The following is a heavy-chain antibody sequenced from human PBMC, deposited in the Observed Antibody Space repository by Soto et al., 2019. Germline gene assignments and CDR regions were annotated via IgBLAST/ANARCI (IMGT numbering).Heavy chain of an antibody. CDR1: GDSVSSNSAA. J-gene: IGHJ4*02. V-gene: IGHV6-1*01. Sequence: SQTLSLTCAISGDSVSSNSAAWNWIRQSPSRGLEWLGGTYYRSKWYNDYAVSVKSRITINPDTSKNQFSLQLNSVTPEDTAVYYCARDKYYYDSSGYYYVVFAFDYWGQGTLVTVSS. D-gene: IGHD3-22*01. CDR3: ARDKYYYDSSGYYYVVFAFDY. CDR2: TYYRSKWYN.